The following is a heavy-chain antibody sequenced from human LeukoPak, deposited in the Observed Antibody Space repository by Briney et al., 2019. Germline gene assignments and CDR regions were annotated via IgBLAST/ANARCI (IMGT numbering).Heavy chain of an antibody. Sequence: MPSETLSLTCTVSGGSISSSSYYWGWIRQPPGKGLEWIGSIYYSGSTHYNPSLKSRVTISVDTSKNQFSLKLSSVTAADTAVYYCARHYGFWSGYYFDYWGQGTLVTVSS. J-gene: IGHJ4*02. V-gene: IGHV4-39*01. CDR1: GGSISSSSYY. CDR2: IYYSGST. CDR3: ARHYGFWSGYYFDY. D-gene: IGHD3/OR15-3a*01.